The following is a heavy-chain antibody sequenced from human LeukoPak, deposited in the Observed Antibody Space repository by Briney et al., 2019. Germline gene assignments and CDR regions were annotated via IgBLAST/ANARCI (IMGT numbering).Heavy chain of an antibody. J-gene: IGHJ4*02. CDR2: IYYSGST. D-gene: IGHD6-19*01. Sequence: PSETLSLTCTVSGGSISSYYWSWIRQPPGKGLEWIGYIYYSGSTNYNPSLKSRVTISVDTSKNQFSLKLGSVTAADTAVYYCARGEAVAGLFDYWGQGTLVTVSS. CDR3: ARGEAVAGLFDY. CDR1: GGSISSYY. V-gene: IGHV4-59*01.